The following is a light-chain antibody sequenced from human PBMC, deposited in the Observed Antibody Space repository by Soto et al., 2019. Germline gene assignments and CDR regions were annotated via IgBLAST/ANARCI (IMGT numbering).Light chain of an antibody. CDR3: QQNFSPHPVT. Sequence: DIQMTQSPSSLSASVGDRVTITCRASQSIANFLNWYQQKPGKATKLLIYAASTLQSGVPSRFSGSGFGTDFTPTVRSLQPEDFANYYCQQNFSPHPVTFGQGTRLEIK. CDR1: QSIANF. V-gene: IGKV1-39*01. J-gene: IGKJ5*01. CDR2: AAS.